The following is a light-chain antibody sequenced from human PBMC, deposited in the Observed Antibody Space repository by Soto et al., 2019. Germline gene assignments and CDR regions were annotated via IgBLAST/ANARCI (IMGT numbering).Light chain of an antibody. Sequence: DIVMTQSPDSLAVSLGERATINCKSSQSVLYNSNNKNYLAWYQQKPGQPPKLLIYWASTREFGVPDRFSGSGSGTDFTLPISSLQAEDVAVYYCQQYSSTPWTFGQGTKVEIK. CDR3: QQYSSTPWT. CDR2: WAS. V-gene: IGKV4-1*01. CDR1: QSVLYNSNNKNY. J-gene: IGKJ1*01.